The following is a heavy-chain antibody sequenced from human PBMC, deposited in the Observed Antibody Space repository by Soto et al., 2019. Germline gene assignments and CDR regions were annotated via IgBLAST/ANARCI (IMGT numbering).Heavy chain of an antibody. CDR2: IYSTGNT. CDR1: GGSISSSSY. D-gene: IGHD6-13*01. CDR3: RRSSRYSTDV. V-gene: IGHV4-39*01. Sequence: QLQLQESGPGLVKPSETLSLTCTVSGGSISSSSYWGWIRQPTGKGLEWIGSIYSTGNTYYNPSLKSRASLSADTSKNQFSLKLTSVTAADTAVYYCRRSSRYSTDVWGQGTTVTVSS. J-gene: IGHJ6*02.